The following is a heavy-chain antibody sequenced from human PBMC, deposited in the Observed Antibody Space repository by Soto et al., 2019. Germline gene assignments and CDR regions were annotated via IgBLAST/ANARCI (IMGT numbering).Heavy chain of an antibody. V-gene: IGHV1-69*06. CDR2: IIPIFGTA. CDR3: ARDRCWRGDYVGYFDY. CDR1: EGTFSSYA. D-gene: IGHD3-16*01. J-gene: IGHJ4*02. Sequence: QVQLVQSGAEVKKPGSSVKVSCKASEGTFSSYAISWVRQAPGQGLEWMGGIIPIFGTANYAQKFQGRVTITADKSTSTAYMELSNLRSEDTAVYYCARDRCWRGDYVGYFDYWGPGTLVTVSS.